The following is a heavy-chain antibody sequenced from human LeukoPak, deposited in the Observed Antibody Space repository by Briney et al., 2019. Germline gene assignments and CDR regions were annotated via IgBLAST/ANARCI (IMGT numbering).Heavy chain of an antibody. Sequence: PGGSLRLSCAASGFTFSNAWMSWVCQAPGKGLEGVGRIKSKTDGGTTDYAAPVKGRFTISRDDSKNTLYLQMNSLKTEDTAVYYCTTGYCSRTSCYYFDYWGQGTLVTVSS. CDR3: TTGYCSRTSCYYFDY. J-gene: IGHJ4*02. CDR2: IKSKTDGGTT. D-gene: IGHD2-2*01. V-gene: IGHV3-15*01. CDR1: GFTFSNAW.